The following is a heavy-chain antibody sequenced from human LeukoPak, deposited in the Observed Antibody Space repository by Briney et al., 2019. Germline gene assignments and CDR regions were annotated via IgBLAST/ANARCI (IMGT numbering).Heavy chain of an antibody. CDR3: AKLGDYFGSGRFSFFDY. Sequence: GGSLRLSYAASGFTFSSYAMTWVRQAPGKGLEGVSSISGRAEITDYADSVKGRFAVSRDNSKSTLYLQLNSLRAEDTAKYYCAKLGDYFGSGRFSFFDYWGHGTLVTVSS. CDR1: GFTFSSYA. V-gene: IGHV3-23*01. J-gene: IGHJ4*01. CDR2: ISGRAEIT. D-gene: IGHD3-10*01.